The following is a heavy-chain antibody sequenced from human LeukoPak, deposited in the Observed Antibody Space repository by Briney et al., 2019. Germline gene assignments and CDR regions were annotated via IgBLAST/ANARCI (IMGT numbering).Heavy chain of an antibody. CDR2: ISSSSSYI. V-gene: IGHV3-21*01. Sequence: GGSLRLSCAASGFTFSSYSMNWVRQAPGKGLEWVSSISSSSSYIYYADSVKGRFTISRDNAKNSLYLQMNSLRAEDTAVYYCAKSTTVPAAPVDPWGQGTLVTVSS. CDR1: GFTFSSYS. CDR3: AKSTTVPAAPVDP. J-gene: IGHJ5*02. D-gene: IGHD2-2*01.